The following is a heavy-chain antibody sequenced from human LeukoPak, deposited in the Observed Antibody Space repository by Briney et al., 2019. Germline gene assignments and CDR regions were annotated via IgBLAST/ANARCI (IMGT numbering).Heavy chain of an antibody. V-gene: IGHV3-30*18. D-gene: IGHD5-24*01. Sequence: GGSLRLSCAASGFTFSSYGMHWVRQAPGKGLEWVAVISYDRSNKYYADSVKGRFTISRDNSKNTLYLQMNSLRAEDTAVYYCAKDLRWLQSHDAFDIWGQGTMVTVSS. J-gene: IGHJ3*02. CDR3: AKDLRWLQSHDAFDI. CDR1: GFTFSSYG. CDR2: ISYDRSNK.